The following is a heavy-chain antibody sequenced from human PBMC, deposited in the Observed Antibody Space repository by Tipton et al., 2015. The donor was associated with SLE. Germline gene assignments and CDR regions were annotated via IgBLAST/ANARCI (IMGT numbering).Heavy chain of an antibody. J-gene: IGHJ4*02. CDR3: TRQWGGALPGY. D-gene: IGHD3-16*01. CDR1: GFTFFSYW. V-gene: IGHV3-74*01. Sequence: SLRLSCVGSGFTFFSYWMHWVRQVPGKGLVWVARVKSDGSSAIYADSVKGRFTISRDNAKNTVSLQMNSLKTEDTAVYYCTRQWGGALPGYWGQGTLVTVSS. CDR2: VKSDGSSA.